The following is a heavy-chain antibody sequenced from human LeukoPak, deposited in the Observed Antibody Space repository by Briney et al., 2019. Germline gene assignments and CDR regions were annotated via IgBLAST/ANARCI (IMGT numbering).Heavy chain of an antibody. CDR2: IYYSGST. Sequence: SETLSLTCIVSGGSISSSNYYWGWIRQPPGKGLEWIGSIYYSGSTYYNPSLKSRVTISVDTSKNQFSLKLSSVTAADTAVYYCARDSHYGAFDIWGQGTMVTVSS. D-gene: IGHD3-16*01. V-gene: IGHV4-39*07. CDR1: GGSISSSNYY. J-gene: IGHJ3*02. CDR3: ARDSHYGAFDI.